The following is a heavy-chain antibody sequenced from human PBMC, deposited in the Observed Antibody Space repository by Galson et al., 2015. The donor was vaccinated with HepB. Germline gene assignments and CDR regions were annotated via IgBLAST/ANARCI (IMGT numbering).Heavy chain of an antibody. CDR2: INHSGST. CDR3: ARVHYYDSSGYLRHFDY. V-gene: IGHV4-34*01. Sequence: SETLSLTCAVYGGSFSGYYWSWIRQPPGKGLEWIGEINHSGSTNYNPSLKSRVTISVDTSKNQFSLKLSSVTAADTAVYYCARVHYYDSSGYLRHFDYWGQGTLVTVSS. D-gene: IGHD3-22*01. J-gene: IGHJ4*02. CDR1: GGSFSGYY.